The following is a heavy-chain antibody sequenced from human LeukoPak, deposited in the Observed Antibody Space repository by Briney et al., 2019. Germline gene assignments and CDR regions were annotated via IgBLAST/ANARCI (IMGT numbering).Heavy chain of an antibody. CDR2: ISSNGGST. V-gene: IGHV3-64*01. J-gene: IGHJ5*02. Sequence: GGSLRLSCAASGFTFSSYAMHWVRQAPGKGLEYVSAISSNGGSTYYANSVKGRFTISRDNAKNSLYLQMNSLRAEDTAVYYCARDFYDSSGYFWDNWFDPWGQGTLVTVSS. D-gene: IGHD3-22*01. CDR3: ARDFYDSSGYFWDNWFDP. CDR1: GFTFSSYA.